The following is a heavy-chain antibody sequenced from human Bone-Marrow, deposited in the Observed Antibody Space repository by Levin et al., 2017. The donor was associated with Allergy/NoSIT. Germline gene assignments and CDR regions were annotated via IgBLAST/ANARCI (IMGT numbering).Heavy chain of an antibody. CDR3: ARLTTVVNYAFDI. D-gene: IGHD4-23*01. CDR1: GFTFSSYS. J-gene: IGHJ3*02. V-gene: IGHV3-48*04. CDR2: ISSSSSTI. Sequence: GGSLRLSCAASGFTFSSYSMNWVRQAPGKGLEWVSYISSSSSTIYYADSVKGRFTISRDNAKNSLYLQMNSLRAEDTAVYYCARLTTVVNYAFDIWGQGTMVTVSS.